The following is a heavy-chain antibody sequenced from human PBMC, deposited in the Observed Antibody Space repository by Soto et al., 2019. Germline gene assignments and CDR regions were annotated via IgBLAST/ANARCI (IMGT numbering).Heavy chain of an antibody. V-gene: IGHV1-18*01. CDR3: ARGRDGDY. CDR1: GYAFTTYG. J-gene: IGHJ4*02. D-gene: IGHD6-6*01. CDR2: ISAHNCNT. Sequence: QVHLVQSGAEVKKPGASVKVSCKGSGYAFTTYGITWVRQAPGQGLEWMGGISAHNCNTNYAQKVKGRVTVTTDTSTRTAYMELRSLSSDYTAVYYFARGRDGDYWGQGALVTVSS.